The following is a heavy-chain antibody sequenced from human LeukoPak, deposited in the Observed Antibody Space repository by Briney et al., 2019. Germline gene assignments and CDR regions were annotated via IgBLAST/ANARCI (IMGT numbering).Heavy chain of an antibody. CDR1: GGTFSSYA. J-gene: IGHJ3*02. V-gene: IGHV1-69*04. Sequence: SVKVSCKASGGTFSSYAISWVRQAPGQGLEWMGRIIPILGIANYAQKFQGRVTITADKSTSTAYMELSSPRSDDTAVYYCARGSAYSSSWYDAFDIWGQGTMVTVSS. D-gene: IGHD6-13*01. CDR2: IIPILGIA. CDR3: ARGSAYSSSWYDAFDI.